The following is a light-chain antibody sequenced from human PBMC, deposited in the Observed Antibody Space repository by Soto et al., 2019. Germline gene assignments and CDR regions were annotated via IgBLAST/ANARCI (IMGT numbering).Light chain of an antibody. J-gene: IGKJ4*01. Sequence: DIQLTQSPSFLSASVGDRVTITCRASPGISSYLAWYQQKPGKAPKLLIYAASTWQSVFPSRFSGSGSGTEFTLTISSLKPAEFATYYCQQLNSDHPDLTFGGGTKVEIK. V-gene: IGKV1-9*01. CDR3: QQLNSDHPDLT. CDR2: AAS. CDR1: PGISSY.